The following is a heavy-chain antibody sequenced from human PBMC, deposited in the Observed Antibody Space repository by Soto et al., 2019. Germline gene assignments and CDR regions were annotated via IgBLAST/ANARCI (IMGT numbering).Heavy chain of an antibody. CDR1: GYTFISYY. CDR2: INPDGGST. V-gene: IGHV1-46*01. CDR3: AKAPRGGIIITTNSAHIDH. Sequence: ASVKVSCKASGYTFISYYMHWVRQAPGQGLEWMGIINPDGGSTRYAQKFQGRVTMTRDTSTSTVYMELSSLRSEDTAVYYCAKAPRGGIIITTNSAHIDHWGQGTLVTVSS. D-gene: IGHD3-22*01. J-gene: IGHJ4*02.